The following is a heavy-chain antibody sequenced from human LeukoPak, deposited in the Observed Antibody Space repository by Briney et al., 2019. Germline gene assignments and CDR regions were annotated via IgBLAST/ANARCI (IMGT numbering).Heavy chain of an antibody. CDR1: GLTFSSYW. CDR2: IKQDGSEK. Sequence: GGSLRLSCAASGLTFSSYWMSWVRQAPGKGLEWVANIKQDGSEKYYVDSVKGRFTISRDNAKNSLYLQMNSLRAEDTAVYYCARVPVWAHDAFDIWGQGTMVTVSS. D-gene: IGHD7-27*01. J-gene: IGHJ3*02. V-gene: IGHV3-7*01. CDR3: ARVPVWAHDAFDI.